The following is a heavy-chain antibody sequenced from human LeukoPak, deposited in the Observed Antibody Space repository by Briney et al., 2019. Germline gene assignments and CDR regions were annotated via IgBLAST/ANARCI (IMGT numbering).Heavy chain of an antibody. Sequence: GASVKVSCKVSGYTLTELSMHWVRQAPGKGLEWMGWISAYNGNTNYAQKLQGRVTMTTDASTSTAYMELRSLRSDDTAVYYCAREDGTMVRGDYYYGMDVWGQGTTVTVSS. CDR3: AREDGTMVRGDYYYGMDV. V-gene: IGHV1-18*01. D-gene: IGHD3-10*01. CDR1: GYTLTELS. CDR2: ISAYNGNT. J-gene: IGHJ6*02.